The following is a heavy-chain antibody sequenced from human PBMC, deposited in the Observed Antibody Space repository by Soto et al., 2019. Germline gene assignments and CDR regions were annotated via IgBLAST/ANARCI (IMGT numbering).Heavy chain of an antibody. J-gene: IGHJ6*02. Sequence: QLQLQESGPGLVKPSETLSLTCTVSGGSISSSSYYWGWTRQPPGKGLEWIGSIYYSGSTYYNPSLKSRVTISVDTSKNQFSLKLSSVTAADTAVYYCASQQLVHYYYGMDVWGQGTTVTVSS. CDR1: GGSISSSSYY. V-gene: IGHV4-39*01. CDR2: IYYSGST. CDR3: ASQQLVHYYYGMDV. D-gene: IGHD6-13*01.